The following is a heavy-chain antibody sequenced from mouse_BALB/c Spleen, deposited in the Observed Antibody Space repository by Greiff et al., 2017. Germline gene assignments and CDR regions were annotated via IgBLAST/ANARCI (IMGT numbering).Heavy chain of an antibody. CDR3: TRRHYYGYVPY. CDR2: IDPETGGT. J-gene: IGHJ3*01. V-gene: IGHV1-15*01. D-gene: IGHD1-2*01. CDR1: GYTFTDYE. Sequence: VQLQQSGAELVRPGASVTLSCKASGYTFTDYEMHWVKQTPVHGLEWIGAIDPETGGTAYNQKFKGKATLTADKSSSTAYMELRSLTSEDSAVYYCTRRHYYGYVPYWGQGTLVTVSA.